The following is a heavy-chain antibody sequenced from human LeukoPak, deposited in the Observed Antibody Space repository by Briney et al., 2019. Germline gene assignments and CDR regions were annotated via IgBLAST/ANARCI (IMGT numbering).Heavy chain of an antibody. CDR2: INPADSDT. CDR1: GYSFTSNW. V-gene: IGHV5-51*01. Sequence: GESLKISCKGSGYSFTSNWISWVRQMPGKGLEWMGIINPADSDTRYSPSFQGQVTISTDKSISTAYLQWSSLKASDTAMYYCARLGDYGMDVWGQGTTVAVSS. J-gene: IGHJ6*02. CDR3: ARLGDYGMDV.